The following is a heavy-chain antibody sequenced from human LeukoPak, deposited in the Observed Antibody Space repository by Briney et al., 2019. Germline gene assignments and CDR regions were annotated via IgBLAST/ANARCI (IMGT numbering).Heavy chain of an antibody. Sequence: TGGSLRLSCAASGFTFSSYAMSWVREAPGKGPEWVSSISGSGGSTYSADSVKGRFTISRDNSKTTLYLQRNSLRAEDTAVYYCAKAQGQRYINYYVDYWGQGTLVTVSS. CDR2: ISGSGGST. D-gene: IGHD2-2*02. V-gene: IGHV3-23*01. J-gene: IGHJ4*02. CDR3: AKAQGQRYINYYVDY. CDR1: GFTFSSYA.